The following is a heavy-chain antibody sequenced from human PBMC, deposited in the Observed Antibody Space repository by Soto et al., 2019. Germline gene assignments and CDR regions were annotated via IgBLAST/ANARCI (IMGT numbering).Heavy chain of an antibody. CDR3: AIEHYGSGFH. J-gene: IGHJ4*02. CDR2: IIPIVGLV. D-gene: IGHD3-10*01. Sequence: SVKVSCKGDTFTSYTINWVRQAPGQGLEWMGRIIPIVGLVNYAQKFQGRVTITADKSTTAAYMELSSLTSEDTATYYCAIEHYGSGFHWGQGTLVTVSS. V-gene: IGHV1-69*04. CDR1: DTFTSYT.